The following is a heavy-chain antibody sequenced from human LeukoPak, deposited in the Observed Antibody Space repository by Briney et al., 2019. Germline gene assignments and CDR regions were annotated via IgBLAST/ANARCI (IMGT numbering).Heavy chain of an antibody. V-gene: IGHV3-9*01. D-gene: IGHD1-26*01. Sequence: GGSLRLSCAASGFTFDDYAMHWVRQAPGKGLEWGSGISWNSGSIGYADSVKGRFTISRDNAKNSLYLQMNSLRAEDTALYYCAKEGHSGRALGKPLDYWGQGTLVTVSS. CDR2: ISWNSGSI. J-gene: IGHJ4*02. CDR3: AKEGHSGRALGKPLDY. CDR1: GFTFDDYA.